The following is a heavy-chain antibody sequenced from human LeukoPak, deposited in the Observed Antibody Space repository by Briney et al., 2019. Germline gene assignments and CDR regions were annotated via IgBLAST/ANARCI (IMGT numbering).Heavy chain of an antibody. CDR2: INSDGSTT. V-gene: IGHV3-74*01. Sequence: GGSLRLSCAASGFTFSSYWMHWVRQVPGKGLVWVSRINSDGSTTNYADSVKGRFTTSRDNAKNTLFLQMNSLRAEDTALYYCAGYYYDGSAYDYWGQGTLVTVSS. D-gene: IGHD3-22*01. CDR1: GFTFSSYW. CDR3: AGYYYDGSAYDY. J-gene: IGHJ4*02.